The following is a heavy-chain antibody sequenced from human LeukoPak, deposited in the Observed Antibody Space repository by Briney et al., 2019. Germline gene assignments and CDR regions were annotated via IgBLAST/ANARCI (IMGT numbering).Heavy chain of an antibody. V-gene: IGHV4-59*01. CDR3: ARRLEITGTSPFDY. CDR2: ICYSGST. J-gene: IGHJ4*02. CDR1: GGSISSYY. Sequence: PSETLSLTCTVSGGSISSYYWSWIRQPPGKGLEWIGYICYSGSTNYNPSLKSRVTISVDTSKNQFSLKLSSVTAADTAVYYCARRLEITGTSPFDYWGQGTLVTVSS. D-gene: IGHD1-7*01.